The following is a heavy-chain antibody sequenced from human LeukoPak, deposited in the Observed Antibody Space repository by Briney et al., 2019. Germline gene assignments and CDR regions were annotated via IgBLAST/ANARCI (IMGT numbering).Heavy chain of an antibody. V-gene: IGHV3-23*01. CDR1: GFTFSSNA. Sequence: GGSLRLSCAASGFTFSSNAMSWVRQAPGKGLEWVSVISGSGGNTYYADSVKGRLTISRDNSKNTLYLQMNSPRAEETAVYYCAKAVGSGWRYYFDYWGQGTLVTVSS. D-gene: IGHD6-19*01. CDR2: ISGSGGNT. J-gene: IGHJ4*02. CDR3: AKAVGSGWRYYFDY.